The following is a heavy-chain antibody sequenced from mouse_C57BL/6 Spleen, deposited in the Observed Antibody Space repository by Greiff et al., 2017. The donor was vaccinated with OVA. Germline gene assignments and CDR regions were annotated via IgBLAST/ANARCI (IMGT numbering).Heavy chain of an antibody. V-gene: IGHV3-6*01. Sequence: DVKLQESGPGLVKPSQSLSLTCSVTGYSITSGYYWNWIRQFPGNILEWMGYISYDGSNNYNPSLKNRISITRDTSKNQFFLKLNSVTTEDTATYYCARDGSNYRFAYWGQGTLVTVSA. CDR3: ARDGSNYRFAY. CDR1: GYSITSGYY. J-gene: IGHJ3*01. CDR2: ISYDGSN. D-gene: IGHD2-5*01.